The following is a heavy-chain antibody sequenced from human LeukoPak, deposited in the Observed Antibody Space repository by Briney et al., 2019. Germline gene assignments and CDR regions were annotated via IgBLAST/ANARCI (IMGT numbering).Heavy chain of an antibody. J-gene: IGHJ3*02. Sequence: ASVSVSCKASGYTFTGYFMHWVRQAPGQGLEGMGWINPNSGGTNYAQKFQGWDTMTRDTSISRAHMELSRLRSDDTAVYYCARGGITGTTRGPTRLNDAFDIWGQGTMVTVSS. D-gene: IGHD1-20*01. CDR3: ARGGITGTTRGPTRLNDAFDI. V-gene: IGHV1-2*04. CDR1: GYTFTGYF. CDR2: INPNSGGT.